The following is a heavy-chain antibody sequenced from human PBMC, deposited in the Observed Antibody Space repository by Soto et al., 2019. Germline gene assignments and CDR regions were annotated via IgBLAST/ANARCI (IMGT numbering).Heavy chain of an antibody. Sequence: PSETLSLTCVVSGGSLSSYYWSWIRQPPGKGLEWIGYIYYSGSTNYNPSLKSRVTISVDTSKNQFSLKLSSVTAADTAVYYCARDGGLDYVLFDYWGQGTLVTVS. D-gene: IGHD4-17*01. V-gene: IGHV4-59*01. CDR3: ARDGGLDYVLFDY. J-gene: IGHJ4*02. CDR1: GGSLSSYY. CDR2: IYYSGST.